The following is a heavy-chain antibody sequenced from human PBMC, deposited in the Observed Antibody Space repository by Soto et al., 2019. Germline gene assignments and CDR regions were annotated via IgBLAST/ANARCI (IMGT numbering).Heavy chain of an antibody. CDR2: IHYSGTT. D-gene: IGHD6-19*01. J-gene: IGHJ4*02. V-gene: IGHV4-31*03. CDR1: GDSISSDDYY. CDR3: ARQRRWLSPFDY. Sequence: QVQLQESGPGLVKPSQTLSLTCTVSGDSISSDDYYWNWIRQHPGKGLEWIGYIHYSGTTDYNPSLKSRVTISVDTSKNHFSLKLRSVTAADTAVYYCARQRRWLSPFDYWGQGTLVTVSS.